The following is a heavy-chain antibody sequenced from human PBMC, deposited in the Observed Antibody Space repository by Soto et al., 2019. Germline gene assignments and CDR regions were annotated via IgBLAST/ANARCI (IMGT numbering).Heavy chain of an antibody. CDR2: ILNSGSP. J-gene: IGHJ4*02. Sequence: QVQLQESGPGLVRPSQTLSLTCSVSGASIYNGGYFWSWICQSPGKGLEWIGHILNSGSPYNNPSLERRVTISADTSMNQFSLALTSVTAADTAMYYCAGGSTTEKVDSWGQGILVTVSS. V-gene: IGHV4-30-4*01. CDR1: GASIYNGGYF. CDR3: AGGSTTEKVDS.